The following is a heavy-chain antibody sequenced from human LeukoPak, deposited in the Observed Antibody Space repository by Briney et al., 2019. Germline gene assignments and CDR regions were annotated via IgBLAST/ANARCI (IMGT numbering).Heavy chain of an antibody. J-gene: IGHJ4*02. CDR2: ISGYNGNT. Sequence: GASVKVSCKASGYTFTSYGVSWVRQAPGQALEWMGWISGYNGNTNYAQKLQGRVTMTTDTSTSTAYMELRSLRSDDTAVYYYARDFHSSGYYHYFHYWGQGTLVTVSS. CDR3: ARDFHSSGYYHYFHY. CDR1: GYTFTSYG. D-gene: IGHD3-22*01. V-gene: IGHV1-18*01.